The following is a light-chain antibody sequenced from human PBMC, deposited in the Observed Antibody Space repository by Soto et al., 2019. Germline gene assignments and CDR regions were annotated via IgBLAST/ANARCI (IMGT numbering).Light chain of an antibody. CDR1: QSVRSDY. Sequence: PGDRATLSCGASQSVRSDYFAWYQQKPGQAPRVIIFGVSTRATAIPDRLSGSGSGADFTLTISRLEPEDFALYYCQQYGNSPLTFGGGTKVDIK. CDR3: QQYGNSPLT. V-gene: IGKV3-20*01. J-gene: IGKJ4*01. CDR2: GVS.